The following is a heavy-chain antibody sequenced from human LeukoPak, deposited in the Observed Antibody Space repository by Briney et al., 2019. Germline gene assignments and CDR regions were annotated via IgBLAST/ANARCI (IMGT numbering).Heavy chain of an antibody. CDR2: IYTSGST. CDR3: ARVPRDFWSGQRDYMDV. V-gene: IGHV4-61*02. D-gene: IGHD3-3*01. J-gene: IGHJ6*03. CDR1: GGSISSGSYY. Sequence: PSQTLSLTCTVSGGSISSGSYYWSWIRQPAGKGLEWIGRIYTSGSTNYNPSLKSRVTISVDTSKNQFSLKLSSVTAADAAVYYCARVPRDFWSGQRDYMDVWGKGTTVTVSS.